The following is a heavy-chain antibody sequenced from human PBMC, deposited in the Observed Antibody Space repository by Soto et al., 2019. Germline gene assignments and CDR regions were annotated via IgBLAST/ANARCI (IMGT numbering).Heavy chain of an antibody. Sequence: EESLTLSCKVSGYSFAGYWITWVRQKPGKGLEWMGRIDPSDSQTYYSPSFRGHVTISATKSITTVFLQWSSLGASDTAMYYCARQIYDSDTGPNFKYYFDSWGQGTQVTVS. CDR2: IDPSDSQT. V-gene: IGHV5-10-1*01. CDR1: GYSFAGYW. D-gene: IGHD3-22*01. CDR3: ARQIYDSDTGPNFKYYFDS. J-gene: IGHJ4*01.